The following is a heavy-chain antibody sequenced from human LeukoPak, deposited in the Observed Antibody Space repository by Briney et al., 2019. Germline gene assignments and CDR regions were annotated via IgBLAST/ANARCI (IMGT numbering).Heavy chain of an antibody. V-gene: IGHV3-30*18. J-gene: IGHJ3*02. CDR3: AKASGVPWADYGFDI. CDR2: ISYDGSNK. Sequence: GGSLRLSCAASGFTFSSYGMHWVRRAPGKGLEWVAVISYDGSNKYYEDSVKGRFTISRDKSKNTLYLQMNSLRAEDTAVYYCAKASGVPWADYGFDIWGQGTMVTVSS. D-gene: IGHD3-10*01. CDR1: GFTFSSYG.